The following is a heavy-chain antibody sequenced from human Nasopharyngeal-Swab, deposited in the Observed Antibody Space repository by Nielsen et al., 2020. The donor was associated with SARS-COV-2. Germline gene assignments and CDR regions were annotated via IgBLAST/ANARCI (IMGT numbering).Heavy chain of an antibody. J-gene: IGHJ6*02. CDR3: ARDKSGSYYYGMDV. CDR1: GFTFSSYW. Sequence: GESLKISCAASGFTFSSYWMHWVRQAPGKGLVWVSRINSDGSSTSYADSVKGRFTISRDNAKNTLYLQMNSLRAEDTAVYYCARDKSGSYYYGMDVWGQGTTVTVSS. V-gene: IGHV3-74*01. CDR2: INSDGSST. D-gene: IGHD1-26*01.